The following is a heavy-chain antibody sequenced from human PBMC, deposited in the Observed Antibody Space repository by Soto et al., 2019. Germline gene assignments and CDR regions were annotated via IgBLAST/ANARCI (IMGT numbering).Heavy chain of an antibody. CDR3: ARGNALDV. J-gene: IGHJ3*01. Sequence: PSQTLSLTCAISGDSVSSDITSWNWIRQSPSRGLEWLGRTYYRSKWFHDYAASVKSRITINQDTSKNQFSLELNSMTPEDTAVYYCARGNALDVWGQGTVVT. V-gene: IGHV6-1*01. CDR1: GDSVSSDITS. CDR2: TYYRSKWFH. D-gene: IGHD3-10*01.